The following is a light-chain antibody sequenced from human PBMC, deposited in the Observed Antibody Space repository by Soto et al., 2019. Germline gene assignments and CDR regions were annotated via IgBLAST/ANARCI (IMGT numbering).Light chain of an antibody. Sequence: EIVVTQSPATLSLSPGERATLSCRTSQSVGSYLAWYQKKPGKAPRLLIYDASNRATGIPARFSGSGSGRDFTLTIRSLVPEDFAVYYCQPRSTWPPLSFGGGTHVAIK. CDR3: QPRSTWPPLS. J-gene: IGKJ4*01. V-gene: IGKV3-11*02. CDR2: DAS. CDR1: QSVGSY.